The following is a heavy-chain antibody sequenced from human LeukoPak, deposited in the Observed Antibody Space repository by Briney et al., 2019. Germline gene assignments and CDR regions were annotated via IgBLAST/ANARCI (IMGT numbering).Heavy chain of an antibody. CDR2: IYGSTSA. J-gene: IGHJ4*02. D-gene: IGHD4-17*01. V-gene: IGHV3-66*01. CDR3: ARLNFGDDY. Sequence: GGSLRLSCAASGFTFSDYWLSWVRQAPGKGLEWVSLIYGSTSADYADSVKGRFTISRDTSMNTVYLQMNSLRAEDTAVYYCARLNFGDDYWGQGTLVTVSS. CDR1: GFTFSDYW.